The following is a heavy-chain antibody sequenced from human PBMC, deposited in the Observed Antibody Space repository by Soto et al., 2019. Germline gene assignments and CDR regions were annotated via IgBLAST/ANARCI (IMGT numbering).Heavy chain of an antibody. CDR3: ARGRRDGSGRIDY. J-gene: IGHJ4*02. Sequence: QVQLQQWGAGLLKPSETLSLTCAVYGGSFSGYYWSWIRQPPGKGLEWIGEINHSGGTNYNPSLKSRVTISVDTSKNQFSLKLSSVTAADTAVYYCARGRRDGSGRIDYWGQGTLVTVSS. CDR2: INHSGGT. V-gene: IGHV4-34*01. D-gene: IGHD3-10*01. CDR1: GGSFSGYY.